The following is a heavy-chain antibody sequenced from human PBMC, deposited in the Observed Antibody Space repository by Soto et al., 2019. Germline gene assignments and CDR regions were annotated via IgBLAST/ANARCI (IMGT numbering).Heavy chain of an antibody. CDR2: IRSQKDGGTT. J-gene: IGHJ5*02. CDR1: GFTVKDAW. D-gene: IGHD3-10*01. V-gene: IGHV3-15*06. Sequence: EIQLVESGGGVIKPGESLTLSCAASGFTVKDAWMHWVRQTPGKGLEWVGLIRSQKDGGTTHYAAPVRDRFTISRDDSRNTLYLRMNSLKIEDTPVYYCTQLYRDDPWGQGTLVTVSS. CDR3: TQLYRDDP.